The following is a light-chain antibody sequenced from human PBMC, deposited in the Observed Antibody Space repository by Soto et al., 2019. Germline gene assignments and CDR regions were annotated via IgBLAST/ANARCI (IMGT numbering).Light chain of an antibody. J-gene: IGLJ3*02. CDR2: GNS. CDR3: QSYDISLSGLV. Sequence: QSVLTQPPSVSWAPGQRVTISCTGSSSNIGAGYDVHWYQQLPGTAPKLLIYGNSNRPSGVPDRFSGSKSGTSASLAITGLQAEDEADYYCQSYDISLSGLVFGGGTKVTVL. V-gene: IGLV1-40*01. CDR1: SSNIGAGYD.